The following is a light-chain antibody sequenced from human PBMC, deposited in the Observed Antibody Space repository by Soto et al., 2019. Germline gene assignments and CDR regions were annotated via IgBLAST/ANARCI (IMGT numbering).Light chain of an antibody. CDR2: DVS. J-gene: IGLJ1*01. CDR3: SSYTDRNNLV. CDR1: SGFVGSFSL. Sequence: QSVLTQPASVSGSPGQSITISCTGNSGFVGSFSLVSWYQQHPGKAPKVMIYDVSKRPSGVPDRFSGSKSGNTASLTVSALQAEDEADYYCSSYTDRNNLVFGTGTKSPS. V-gene: IGLV2-14*02.